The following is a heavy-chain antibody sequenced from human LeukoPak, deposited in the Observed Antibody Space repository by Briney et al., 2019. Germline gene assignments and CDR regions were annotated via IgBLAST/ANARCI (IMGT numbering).Heavy chain of an antibody. D-gene: IGHD3-16*01. Sequence: SEALSLTCTVSVGSISSSSYYWGLIRQPPGKGLEWIGSIYYSGSTYYNPSLTSRLTMSVDTSKNQFSLKLSSVTAADTAVYYCARHGRREALRHSAFEIWSQGTTVTVSS. CDR3: ARHGRREALRHSAFEI. J-gene: IGHJ3*02. CDR1: VGSISSSSYY. CDR2: IYYSGST. V-gene: IGHV4-39*01.